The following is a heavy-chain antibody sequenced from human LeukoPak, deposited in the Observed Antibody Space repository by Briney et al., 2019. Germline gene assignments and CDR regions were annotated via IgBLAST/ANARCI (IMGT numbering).Heavy chain of an antibody. CDR3: AKEGDCSTTSCLTGGLDV. CDR2: IYTGGST. CDR1: GFIVSSNY. D-gene: IGHD2-2*01. J-gene: IGHJ6*04. V-gene: IGHV3-53*01. Sequence: GGALRLSCAASGFIVSSNYMSWVRQAPGKGVEWGSVIYTGGSTYSADSVKCRFTISRDNSKNTVYLQMSSLRAEDTAVYYCAKEGDCSTTSCLTGGLDVWGKGTTVTVSS.